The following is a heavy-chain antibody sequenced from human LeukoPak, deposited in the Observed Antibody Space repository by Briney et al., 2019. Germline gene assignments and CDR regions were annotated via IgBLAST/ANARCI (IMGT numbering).Heavy chain of an antibody. CDR3: TRLHLRGTGMDV. Sequence: GGSLRLSCAASGFTFSSYATSWVRQAPGKGLEWVSTFSGSGGSTYYADFVKGRLTISRENSKNTLFLQMNSLRAEDTAVYYCTRLHLRGTGMDVWGQGTTVTVSS. CDR2: FSGSGGST. CDR1: GFTFSSYA. V-gene: IGHV3-23*01. J-gene: IGHJ6*02. D-gene: IGHD4-11*01.